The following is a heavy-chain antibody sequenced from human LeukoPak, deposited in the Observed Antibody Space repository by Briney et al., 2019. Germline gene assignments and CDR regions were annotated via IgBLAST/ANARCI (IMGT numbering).Heavy chain of an antibody. V-gene: IGHV4-39*02. CDR3: TREYSSSSDY. CDR2: IYYSGNT. J-gene: IGHJ4*02. Sequence: SETLSLTCTVSGGSISSSSHHWSWVRQPPGKGLEWIGSIYYSGNTYYDPSLKSRVTISVDTSKNQFSLKLTSVTAADTAVYYCTREYSSSSDYWGQGTLVTVSS. CDR1: GGSISSSSHH. D-gene: IGHD6-6*01.